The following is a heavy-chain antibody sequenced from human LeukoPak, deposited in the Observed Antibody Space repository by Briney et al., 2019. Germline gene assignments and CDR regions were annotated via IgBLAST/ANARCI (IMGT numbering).Heavy chain of an antibody. CDR3: ARDPSSGYYYYFDY. D-gene: IGHD3-22*01. V-gene: IGHV3-30-3*01. CDR2: ISYDGSNK. CDR1: GFTFNVYA. J-gene: IGHJ4*02. Sequence: GGSLRLSCAASGFTFNVYAMHWVRQAPGKGLEWVAVISYDGSNKYYADSVKGRFTISRDNSKNTLYLQMNSLRAEDTAVYYCARDPSSGYYYYFDYWGQGTLVTVSS.